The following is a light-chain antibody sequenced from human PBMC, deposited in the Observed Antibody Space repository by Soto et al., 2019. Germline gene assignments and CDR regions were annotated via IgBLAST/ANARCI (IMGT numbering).Light chain of an antibody. J-gene: IGKJ1*01. CDR3: QHYNSYGT. CDR1: QSIGRW. Sequence: DIQMTQSPSTLPASVGDRATITCRASQSIGRWVAWYQQXPGKAPKLLIYHASSLETGVPSRFSGSGSGTEFTLTISSLQPDDFATYYCQHYNSYGTFGQGTKVDI. CDR2: HAS. V-gene: IGKV1-5*01.